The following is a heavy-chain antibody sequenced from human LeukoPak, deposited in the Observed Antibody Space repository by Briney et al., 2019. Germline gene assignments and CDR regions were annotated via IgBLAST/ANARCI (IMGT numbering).Heavy chain of an antibody. CDR1: GYTFTGYY. Sequence: ASVKVSCKASGYTFTGYYMHWVRQAPGQGLEWMGWINPNSGGTNYAQKFQGRVTMTRDTSISTAYMELSRLRSDDTALYYCARLPTGVAGTVDCWGQGTLVTVSS. V-gene: IGHV1-2*02. CDR2: INPNSGGT. J-gene: IGHJ4*02. D-gene: IGHD6-19*01. CDR3: ARLPTGVAGTVDC.